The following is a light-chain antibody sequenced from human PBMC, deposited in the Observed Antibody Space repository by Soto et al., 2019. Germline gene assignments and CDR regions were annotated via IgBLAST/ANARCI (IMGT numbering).Light chain of an antibody. J-gene: IGKJ1*01. Sequence: DIQMTQSPSTLSASLGDRVTITCRPSQSISSWLAWYQQKPGKAPKLLIYDASSLESGVPSRFSGSGSGTEFTLTISSLQPDDFATYYCQQYNSYSPFGQGTKVDIK. V-gene: IGKV1-5*01. CDR1: QSISSW. CDR2: DAS. CDR3: QQYNSYSP.